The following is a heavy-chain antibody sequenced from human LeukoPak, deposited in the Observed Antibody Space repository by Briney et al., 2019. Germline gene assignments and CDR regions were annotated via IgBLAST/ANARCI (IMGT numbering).Heavy chain of an antibody. J-gene: IGHJ5*02. CDR1: GFTFSSYE. CDR3: ARSGYSSRGWFDP. D-gene: IGHD6-13*01. V-gene: IGHV3-48*03. CDR2: ISSSGSTI. Sequence: GGSLRLSCAASGFTFSSYEMNWVRQAPGKGLEWVSYISSSGSTIYYADSVKGRFTISRDNAKNSLYLQMDSLRAEDTALYYCARSGYSSRGWFDPWGQGTLVTVSS.